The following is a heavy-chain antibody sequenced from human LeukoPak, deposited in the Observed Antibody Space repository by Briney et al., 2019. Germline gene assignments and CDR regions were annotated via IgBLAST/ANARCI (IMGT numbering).Heavy chain of an antibody. V-gene: IGHV3-23*01. CDR2: IVGGDGGT. CDR3: ARGALYYMDV. Sequence: GGSLRLSCAASGFPISTNGMSWVRQAPGKGLEWVSGIVGGDGGTYYVDSVKGRFIISRDNSKNTLYVQMNSLRAEDTAVYYCARGALYYMDVWGKGTTVTISS. J-gene: IGHJ6*03. CDR1: GFPISTNG.